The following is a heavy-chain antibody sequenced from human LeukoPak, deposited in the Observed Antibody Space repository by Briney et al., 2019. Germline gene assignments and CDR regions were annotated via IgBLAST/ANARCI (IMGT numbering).Heavy chain of an antibody. CDR1: GYSFTGYS. Sequence: GASVKVSCKASGYSFTGYSMHWVRQAPGQGLEWMGWINPSSGGTNYAQKFQGRVTMTRDTSISTVYMELSRLRYDDTAVYYCTLIAAAAGVDYWGQGTLVTVSS. CDR2: INPSSGGT. CDR3: TLIAAAAGVDY. D-gene: IGHD6-13*01. V-gene: IGHV1-2*02. J-gene: IGHJ4*02.